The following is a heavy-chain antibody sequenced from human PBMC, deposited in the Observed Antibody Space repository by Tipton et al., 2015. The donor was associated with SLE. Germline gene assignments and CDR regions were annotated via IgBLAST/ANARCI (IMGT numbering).Heavy chain of an antibody. V-gene: IGHV4-61*08. CDR3: ARLGVGCANCWYYFDL. D-gene: IGHD2-21*01. CDR2: VYQSGTT. CDR1: GASINSGGYY. J-gene: IGHJ4*02. Sequence: TLSLTCTVSGASINSGGYYWTWIRQRPGKGLEWLGDVYQSGTTNSNPSLKSRVTISVDTSKNQFSLKVSSVTAADTAVYYCARLGVGCANCWYYFDLWGQGALVTVSS.